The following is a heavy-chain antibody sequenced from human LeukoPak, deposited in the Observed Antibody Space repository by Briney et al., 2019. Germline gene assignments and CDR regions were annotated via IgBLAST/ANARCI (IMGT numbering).Heavy chain of an antibody. CDR1: GGSLGSGYYY. CDR2: IYYGGSN. J-gene: IGHJ4*02. Sequence: PSETLSLTCTVSGGSLGSGYYYWRWIRQPPGKGLEWIGYIYYGGSNYYNPSVKSRVTISVDTSKDQFSLKLSSVTAADTAVYYCARGDYDFWSGYSYWGQGTLVTVSS. CDR3: ARGDYDFWSGYSY. V-gene: IGHV4-30-4*08. D-gene: IGHD3-3*01.